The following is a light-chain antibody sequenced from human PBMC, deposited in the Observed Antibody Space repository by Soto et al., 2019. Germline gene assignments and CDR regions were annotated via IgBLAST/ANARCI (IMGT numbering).Light chain of an antibody. CDR1: QGISSF. Sequence: DIQLTQSPSFLSASVGDRVTITCRASQGISSFLAWFQQKPGKAPKLLIYAASTLQSGVPSRFSGSGSGTEFTLTISSLQPEDFAIYYCQQLNNYPYTFGQGTKLEIK. CDR2: AAS. V-gene: IGKV1-9*01. CDR3: QQLNNYPYT. J-gene: IGKJ2*01.